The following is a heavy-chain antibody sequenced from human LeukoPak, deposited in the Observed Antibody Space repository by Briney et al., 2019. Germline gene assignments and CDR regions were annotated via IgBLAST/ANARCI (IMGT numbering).Heavy chain of an antibody. CDR1: GYTFTGYY. CDR2: INPNSGGT. Sequence: GASVKVSCKASGYTFTGYYMHWVRQAPGQGLEWMGWINPNSGGTNYAQKFQGRVTMTRDTSISTAYMELSRLRSDDTAVYYCARVRGYDSSGYWYYFDYWGQGTLVTVSS. V-gene: IGHV1-2*02. J-gene: IGHJ4*02. CDR3: ARVRGYDSSGYWYYFDY. D-gene: IGHD3-22*01.